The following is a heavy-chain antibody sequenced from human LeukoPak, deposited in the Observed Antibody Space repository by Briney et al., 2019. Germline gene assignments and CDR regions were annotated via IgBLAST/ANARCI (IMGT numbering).Heavy chain of an antibody. CDR1: GGSISSSSYY. Sequence: KPSETLSLTCSVSGGSISSSSYYWGWVRQPPGKGLEWIGSIYYSGHTYYNPSLKSRVTISEDTSKNQFSLKLSSVTAADTAVYYCARRDAAAGRRIDYWGQGTLVTVSS. CDR2: IYYSGHT. V-gene: IGHV4-39*01. CDR3: ARRDAAAGRRIDY. J-gene: IGHJ4*02. D-gene: IGHD6-13*01.